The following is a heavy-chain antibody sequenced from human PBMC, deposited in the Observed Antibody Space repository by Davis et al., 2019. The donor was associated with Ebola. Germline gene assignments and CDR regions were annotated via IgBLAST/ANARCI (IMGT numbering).Heavy chain of an antibody. J-gene: IGHJ6*02. D-gene: IGHD2-2*01. CDR3: ARQAAIYYYYGMDV. V-gene: IGHV4-39*01. CDR1: GGSISSSSYY. CDR2: IYYSGST. Sequence: MPGGSLRLSCTVSGGSISSSSYYWGWIRQPPGKGLEWIGSIYYSGSTYYNPSLKSRVTISVDTSKNQFSLKLSSVTAADTAVYYCARQAAIYYYYGMDVWGQGTTVTVSS.